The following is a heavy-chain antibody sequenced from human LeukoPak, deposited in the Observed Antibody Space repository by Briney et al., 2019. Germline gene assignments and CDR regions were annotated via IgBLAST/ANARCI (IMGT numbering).Heavy chain of an antibody. J-gene: IGHJ4*02. CDR3: ARTPQNFTMTGYYFDY. CDR1: GGTFSSYA. V-gene: IGHV1-69*06. D-gene: IGHD3-22*01. CDR2: IIPIFGTA. Sequence: SVKVSCKASGGTFSSYAISWVRHAPGQGLEWMGGIIPIFGTANYAQKFQGRVTITADKSTSTAYMELSSLRSEDTAVYYCARTPQNFTMTGYYFDYWGQGTLVTVSS.